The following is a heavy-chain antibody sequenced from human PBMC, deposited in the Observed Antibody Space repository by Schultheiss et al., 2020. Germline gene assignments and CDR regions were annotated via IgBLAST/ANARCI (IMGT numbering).Heavy chain of an antibody. CDR3: ARVGDTAMVPFDY. CDR1: GLSFTSYA. D-gene: IGHD5-18*01. Sequence: GGSLRLSCAASGLSFTSYAITWVRQAPGKGLEWVSIISGSGSKTYYADSVKGRFTISRDSSKNTVYLQMNSLRAEDTAVYYCARVGDTAMVPFDYWGQGTLVTVSS. CDR2: ISGSGSKT. V-gene: IGHV3-23*01. J-gene: IGHJ4*02.